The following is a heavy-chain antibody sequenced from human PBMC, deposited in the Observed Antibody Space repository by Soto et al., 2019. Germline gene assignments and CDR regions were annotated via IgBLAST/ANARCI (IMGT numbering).Heavy chain of an antibody. Sequence: SLRLSGAASGFTFSIYGMHWVRQAPGKGLEWVAVISYDGSNKYYADSVKGRFTISRDNSKNTLYLQMNSLRAEDTAVYYCAKGRGWYKYYYYGMDVWGQGTTVTVSS. CDR1: GFTFSIYG. CDR2: ISYDGSNK. CDR3: AKGRGWYKYYYYGMDV. V-gene: IGHV3-30*18. J-gene: IGHJ6*02. D-gene: IGHD6-19*01.